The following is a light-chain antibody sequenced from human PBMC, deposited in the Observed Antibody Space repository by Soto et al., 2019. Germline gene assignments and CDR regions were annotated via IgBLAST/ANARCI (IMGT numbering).Light chain of an antibody. Sequence: EMVLTQSPGTLSLSPGERGTLSCRASQSVGTSLAWYQQKPGQAPRLLIYGASSRATGIPDRFSGSGSGTDFTLTISRLEPEDFAVYYCQQYGSSPITFCQGTRLEI. J-gene: IGKJ5*01. V-gene: IGKV3-20*01. CDR2: GAS. CDR1: QSVGTS. CDR3: QQYGSSPIT.